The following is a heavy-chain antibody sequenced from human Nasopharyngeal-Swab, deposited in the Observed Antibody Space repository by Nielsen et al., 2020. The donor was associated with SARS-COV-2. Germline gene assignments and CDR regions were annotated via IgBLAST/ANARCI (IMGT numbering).Heavy chain of an antibody. J-gene: IGHJ6*02. CDR1: GYAFTSYD. CDR3: ARGDTGVLGMDV. CDR2: MNPNSGNT. Sequence: ASVNVSCKASGYAFTSYDINWVRQATGQGLEWMGWMNPNSGNTGYAQKFQGRVTMTRNTSISTAYMELSSLRSEDTAVYYCARGDTGVLGMDVWGQGTTVTVSS. V-gene: IGHV1-8*01. D-gene: IGHD4-23*01.